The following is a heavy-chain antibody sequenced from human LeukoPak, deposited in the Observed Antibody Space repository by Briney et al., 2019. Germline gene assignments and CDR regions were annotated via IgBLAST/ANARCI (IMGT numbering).Heavy chain of an antibody. D-gene: IGHD1-1*01. CDR3: ARGRSRHGMWFDP. Sequence: ASVKVSCKASGYTFTSYDINWVRQATGQGLEWMGWMNPNSGNTGYAQKFQGRVTVTRNTSISTAYMELSSLRSEDTAVYYCARGRSRHGMWFDPWGQGTLVTVSS. CDR2: MNPNSGNT. CDR1: GYTFTSYD. J-gene: IGHJ5*02. V-gene: IGHV1-8*01.